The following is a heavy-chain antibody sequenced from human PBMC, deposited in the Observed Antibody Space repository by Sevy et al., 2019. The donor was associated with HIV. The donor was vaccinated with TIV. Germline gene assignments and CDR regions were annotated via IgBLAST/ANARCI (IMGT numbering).Heavy chain of an antibody. Sequence: GGSLRLSCAGSGFIFSNFAMHCVRQAPGKGLEWVAVTSYDGSHKYYADSVKGRFTVSRDNSRNILSLEMNNLRRDDTAVYYCARRENDDEFFQYWGQGTLVTVSS. V-gene: IGHV3-30*04. J-gene: IGHJ1*01. CDR3: ARRENDDEFFQY. CDR2: TSYDGSHK. D-gene: IGHD3-16*01. CDR1: GFIFSNFA.